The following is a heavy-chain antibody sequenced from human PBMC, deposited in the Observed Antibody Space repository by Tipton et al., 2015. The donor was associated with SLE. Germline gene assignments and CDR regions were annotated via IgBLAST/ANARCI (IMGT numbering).Heavy chain of an antibody. CDR3: TREQYALDAFDI. Sequence: TLSLTCAVYGGSFSGYYWGWIRQPPGKGLEWIAIINYSGSTYYNPSLKSRVTISVDKSKNRFSLGLSSVTAADTAVYYCTREQYALDAFDIWGQGTMVTVSS. D-gene: IGHD4-11*01. J-gene: IGHJ3*02. CDR1: GGSFSGYY. CDR2: INYSGST. V-gene: IGHV4-34*01.